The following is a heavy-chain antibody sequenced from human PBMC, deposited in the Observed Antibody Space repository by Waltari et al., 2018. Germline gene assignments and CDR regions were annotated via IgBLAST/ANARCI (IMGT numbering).Heavy chain of an antibody. CDR1: GFTFRTTW. V-gene: IGHV3-15*01. J-gene: IGHJ4*02. CDR2: IKSTTDGGAT. D-gene: IGHD1-7*01. Sequence: EVQLVESGGGWVKPGGSLRLSCVVSGFTFRTTWLSWVRQAPGKGLEWVGRIKSTTDGGATDYAAPLKGRFTISRDDSKKTVYLQMSSLKTDDTAVYYCTTGTTVAVYHFDYWGQGTLVAVSS. CDR3: TTGTTVAVYHFDY.